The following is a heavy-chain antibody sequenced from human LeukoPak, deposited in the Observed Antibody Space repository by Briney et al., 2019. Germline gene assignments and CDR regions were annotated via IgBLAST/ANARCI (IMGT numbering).Heavy chain of an antibody. J-gene: IGHJ6*03. CDR3: ARLPSSGWYLTYYYYYYMDV. Sequence: SETLSLTCAVYGGSFSGYYWSWIRQPPGKGLEWIGEINHSGSTNYNPSLKSRVTISVDTSKNQFSLKLSSVTAADTAVYYCARLPSSGWYLTYYYYYYMDVWGKGTTVTISS. V-gene: IGHV4-34*01. CDR2: INHSGST. CDR1: GGSFSGYY. D-gene: IGHD6-19*01.